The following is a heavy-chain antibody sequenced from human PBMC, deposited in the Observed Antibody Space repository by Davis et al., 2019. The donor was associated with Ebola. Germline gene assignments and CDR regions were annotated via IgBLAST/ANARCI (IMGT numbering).Heavy chain of an antibody. V-gene: IGHV1-3*04. CDR3: ARLTSTWSSLYGMDV. J-gene: IGHJ6*02. CDR1: GYTFTSYV. Sequence: ASVKVSCKASGYTFTSYVIHWVRQAPGQRLEWMGWINTYNGNTIYSQKLQGRVTITSDTSASTAYMELSSLASEDTAVYYCARLTSTWSSLYGMDVWGQGTTVTVS. D-gene: IGHD6-13*01. CDR2: INTYNGNT.